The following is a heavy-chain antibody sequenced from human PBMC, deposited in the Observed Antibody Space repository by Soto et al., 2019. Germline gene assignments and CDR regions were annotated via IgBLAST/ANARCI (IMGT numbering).Heavy chain of an antibody. CDR3: ARAPARGDHYFDY. CDR1: GDTFSSYA. Sequence: SVKVSCKASGDTFSSYAISWVRQAPGQGLEWMGGIIPIFGTANYAQKFQGRVTITADKSTSTAYMELSSLRSEDTAVYYCARAPARGDHYFDYWGQGTLVTVSS. V-gene: IGHV1-69*06. J-gene: IGHJ4*02. D-gene: IGHD3-10*01. CDR2: IIPIFGTA.